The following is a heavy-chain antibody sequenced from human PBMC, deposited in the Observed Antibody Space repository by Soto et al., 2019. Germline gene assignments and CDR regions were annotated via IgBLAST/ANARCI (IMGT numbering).Heavy chain of an antibody. Sequence: WGSLRLSCAASGFTVISNYMILFRQAPGKGLEWVSVIYSGGSTYYADSVKGRFTISRDNSKNTLYLQMNSLRAEDTAVYYCARDLRQYGIDYWGQGTLVTVSS. V-gene: IGHV3-53*01. CDR3: ARDLRQYGIDY. CDR2: IYSGGST. J-gene: IGHJ4*02. CDR1: GFTVISNY. D-gene: IGHD1-1*01.